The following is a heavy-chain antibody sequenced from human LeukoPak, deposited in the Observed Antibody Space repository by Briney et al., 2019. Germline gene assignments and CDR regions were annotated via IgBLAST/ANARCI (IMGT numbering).Heavy chain of an antibody. Sequence: SETLSLTCAVSGGSFSGYYWSWIRQPPGKGLEWIGEINHSGSTNYNSSLKSRVTISVDTSKNQFSLKLSSVTAADTAVYYCARGSVGLAGSTFGGYDSLYYYGMDVWGQGTTVTVSS. CDR2: INHSGST. V-gene: IGHV4-34*01. CDR1: GGSFSGYY. J-gene: IGHJ6*02. D-gene: IGHD5-12*01. CDR3: ARGSVGLAGSTFGGYDSLYYYGMDV.